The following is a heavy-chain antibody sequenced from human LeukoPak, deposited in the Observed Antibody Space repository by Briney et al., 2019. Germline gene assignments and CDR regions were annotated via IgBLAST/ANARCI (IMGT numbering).Heavy chain of an antibody. D-gene: IGHD5-12*01. CDR3: GREQVAPP. CDR2: IKEDGSIE. Sequence: PGGSLRLSCVASGFTFSHYWMSWVRQAPGKGLEWVANIKEDGSIEDYVYSVKGRFTVARVNAKNTLYLEMNSVRDEFPAEYYCGREQVAPPWGQGTLVIVSS. V-gene: IGHV3-7*01. J-gene: IGHJ5*02. CDR1: GFTFSHYW.